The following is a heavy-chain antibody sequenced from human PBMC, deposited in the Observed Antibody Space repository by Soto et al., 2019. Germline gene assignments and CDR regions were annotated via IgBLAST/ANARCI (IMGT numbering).Heavy chain of an antibody. Sequence: DYMREVRQTPGQVLDWMGWISPNSGGTNYAQKFQGRVTMTRDTSISTGYMGLSRLRSDDTAVYYCAREHVDTAMVKSAFDIWGQGTMVT. CDR2: ISPNSGGT. D-gene: IGHD5-18*01. CDR1: DY. V-gene: IGHV1-2*02. J-gene: IGHJ3*02. CDR3: AREHVDTAMVKSAFDI.